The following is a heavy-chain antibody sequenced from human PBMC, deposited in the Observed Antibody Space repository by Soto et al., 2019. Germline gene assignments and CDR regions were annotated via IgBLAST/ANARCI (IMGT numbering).Heavy chain of an antibody. V-gene: IGHV4-34*01. CDR2: INHSGST. D-gene: IGHD4-17*01. CDR3: ASSGYWLIVTTVPYYFDY. Sequence: QVHLQQLGAGLLKPSETLSLTCAVYGGSFSGYYWSWIRQPPGKGLEWIGEINHSGSTNYNPSLKSRVTISADKSKNQFTLKLSSVTAADTAVYYCASSGYWLIVTTVPYYFDYWGQGTLVTVSS. J-gene: IGHJ4*02. CDR1: GGSFSGYY.